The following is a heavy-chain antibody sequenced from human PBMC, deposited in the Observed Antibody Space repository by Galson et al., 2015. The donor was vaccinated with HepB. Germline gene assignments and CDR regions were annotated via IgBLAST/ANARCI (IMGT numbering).Heavy chain of an antibody. J-gene: IGHJ4*02. CDR3: TRLGDLSGYSSK. CDR1: GFIFSSFG. CDR2: IGSKAYNYAT. V-gene: IGHV3-73*01. D-gene: IGHD6-13*01. Sequence: SLRLSCAASGFIFSSFGMHWVRQASGKGLEWVGRIGSKAYNYATAYVASVKGRFTISRDDSKSTAYLQMDSLKTEDTAVYYCTRLGDLSGYSSKWGQGTLVTVSS.